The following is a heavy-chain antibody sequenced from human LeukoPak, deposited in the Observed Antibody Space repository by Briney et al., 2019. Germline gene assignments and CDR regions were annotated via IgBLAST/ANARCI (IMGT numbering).Heavy chain of an antibody. CDR3: ERDWGHFDY. Sequence: PGGSLRLSCAASGFTFSPYWMSWVRQAPGKGLEWVANIKQDGSEKFYVDSVKGRFTISRDNARSSLYLQMNSLRAEDTAVYYCERDWGHFDYWGQGALVTVSS. CDR1: GFTFSPYW. J-gene: IGHJ4*02. CDR2: IKQDGSEK. V-gene: IGHV3-7*01. D-gene: IGHD7-27*01.